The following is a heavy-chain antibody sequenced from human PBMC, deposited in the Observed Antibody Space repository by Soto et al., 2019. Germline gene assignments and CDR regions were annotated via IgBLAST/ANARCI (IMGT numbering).Heavy chain of an antibody. D-gene: IGHD3-10*01. J-gene: IGHJ6*03. CDR2: INDSGEI. CDR3: ARGLILWFGELSRRGGYYYCMDV. CDR1: GGSFSGYQ. V-gene: IGHV4-34*02. Sequence: QVQLQQWGAGLLKPSETLSLTCAVYGGSFSGYQWSWIRQTTGKGLECSGGINDSGEINYNPYLKSRVTILVDSPKKQISLRLSSVTAADTAVYYCARGLILWFGELSRRGGYYYCMDVWGKGTTVTVSS.